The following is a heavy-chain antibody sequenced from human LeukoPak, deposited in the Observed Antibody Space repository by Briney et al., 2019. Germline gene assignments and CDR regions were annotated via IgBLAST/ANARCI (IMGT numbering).Heavy chain of an antibody. V-gene: IGHV3-9*03. CDR1: GFTLDDYA. Sequence: GGSLRLSCAASGFTLDDYAMHWVRQAPGKGLEWVSSISWNSGSIGYADSVQGRFTISRDNAKNSLYLQMNSLRAEDMALYYCTKDAQGTYGDYGKGFDYWGQGTLVTVSS. CDR2: ISWNSGSI. J-gene: IGHJ4*02. CDR3: TKDAQGTYGDYGKGFDY. D-gene: IGHD4-17*01.